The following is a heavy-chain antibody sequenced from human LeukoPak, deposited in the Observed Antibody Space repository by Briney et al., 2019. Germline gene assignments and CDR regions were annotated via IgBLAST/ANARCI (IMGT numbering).Heavy chain of an antibody. CDR1: GYTFTGYY. V-gene: IGHV1-2*02. D-gene: IGHD1-26*01. Sequence: ASVKVSCKASGYTFTGYYMHWVRQAPGQGLEWMGWINPNSGGTNSAQKFQGRVTMTRDTSISTAYMELSRLRSDDTAVYYCARGYALYSGRYIDFDYWGQGTLVTVSS. CDR3: ARGYALYSGRYIDFDY. J-gene: IGHJ4*02. CDR2: INPNSGGT.